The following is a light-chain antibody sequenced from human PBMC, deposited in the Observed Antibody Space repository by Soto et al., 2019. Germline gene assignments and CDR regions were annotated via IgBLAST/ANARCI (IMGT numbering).Light chain of an antibody. V-gene: IGKV4-1*01. CDR2: WAS. CDR1: QSVLYNSNNKNY. Sequence: DIVMTQSPDSLAVSLGEWATINCKSSQSVLYNSNNKNYLAWYQQKPGQPPKLLIYWASTRESGVPDRFSGSGSGTDFTLTISSLQAADVAVYFCQQYLTTPLTFGGGTKVEIK. J-gene: IGKJ4*01. CDR3: QQYLTTPLT.